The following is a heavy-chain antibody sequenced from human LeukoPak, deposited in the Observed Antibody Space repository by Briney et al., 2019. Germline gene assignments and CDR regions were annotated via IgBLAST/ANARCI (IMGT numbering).Heavy chain of an antibody. D-gene: IGHD3-22*01. J-gene: IGHJ4*02. CDR1: GFTFSSYA. V-gene: IGHV3-30-3*01. CDR3: ARDPGYYDSSGYLLDFDY. CDR2: ISYDGSNK. Sequence: GRSLRLSCAASGFTFSSYAMHWVRQAPGKGLEWVAVISYDGSNKYYADSVKGRFTISRDNSKNTLYLQMNSLRAEDTAVYYCARDPGYYDSSGYLLDFDYWGQGTLVTVSS.